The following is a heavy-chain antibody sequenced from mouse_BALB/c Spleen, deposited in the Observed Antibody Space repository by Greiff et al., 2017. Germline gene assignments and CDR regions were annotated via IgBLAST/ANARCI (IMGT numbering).Heavy chain of an antibody. CDR2: ISSGGST. CDR3: ARGVTTVYIDD. D-gene: IGHD2-13*01. Sequence: EVMLVESGGGLVKPGGSLKLSCAASGFTFSSYAMSWVRQTPEKRLEWVASISSGGSTNYPDSVKGRFTISRDNARNILYLQMSSLRSADTAMYYCARGVTTVYIDDWGEGTTVTVSS. V-gene: IGHV5-6-5*01. CDR1: GFTFSSYA. J-gene: IGHJ1*01.